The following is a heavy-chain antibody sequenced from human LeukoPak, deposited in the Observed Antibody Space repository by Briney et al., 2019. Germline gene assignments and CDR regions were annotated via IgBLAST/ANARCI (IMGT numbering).Heavy chain of an antibody. D-gene: IGHD6-13*01. CDR2: ISSTRGTI. Sequence: PGGSLRLSCAASGFTFNSFGMNWVRQAPGKGLEWVSYISSTRGTIYYADSVKGRFTISRDSARTSLYLQMNSLRAEDTAVYYCARDLAAGILWFDPWGQGILVTVSS. V-gene: IGHV3-48*01. CDR1: GFTFNSFG. J-gene: IGHJ5*02. CDR3: ARDLAAGILWFDP.